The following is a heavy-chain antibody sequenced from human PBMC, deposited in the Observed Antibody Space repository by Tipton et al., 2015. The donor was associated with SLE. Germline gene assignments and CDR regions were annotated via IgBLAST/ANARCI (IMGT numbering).Heavy chain of an antibody. Sequence: LRLSCTVSGGSISSSSYYWGWIRQPPGKGLEWIGYIYYSGSTNYNPSLKSRVTISVDTSKNQFSLKLSSVTAADTAVYYCARGGDCTNGVCYPYWGQGTLVTVSS. CDR2: IYYSGST. V-gene: IGHV4-39*07. CDR3: ARGGDCTNGVCYPY. D-gene: IGHD2-8*01. J-gene: IGHJ4*02. CDR1: GGSISSSSYY.